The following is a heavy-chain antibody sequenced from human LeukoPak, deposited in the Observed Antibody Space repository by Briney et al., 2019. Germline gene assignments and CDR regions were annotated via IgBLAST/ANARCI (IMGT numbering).Heavy chain of an antibody. CDR1: GFTFSNYG. V-gene: IGHV3-30*02. J-gene: IGHJ2*01. CDR3: AKISADWYFDL. Sequence: GGSLRLSCAASGFTFSNYGMHWVRQAPGKGLEWVAFTFYDGRSKHYADSVKGRFTISRDDSKNTLYLQMDSLIPEDTAVYYCAKISADWYFDLWGRGTLVTVSS. CDR2: TFYDGRSK.